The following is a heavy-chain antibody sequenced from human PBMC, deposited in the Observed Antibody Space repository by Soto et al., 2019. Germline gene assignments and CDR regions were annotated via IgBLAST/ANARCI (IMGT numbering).Heavy chain of an antibody. J-gene: IGHJ3*02. Sequence: PGGSLRLSCAASGFTFSSYSMNWVRQAPGKGLEWVSSISSSSSHIYYPGSVKGRFTISRENAKNSLHLQMNSLRAEDTAVYYCARYSSSSIVDAFDIWGQGTMVTVSS. D-gene: IGHD6-6*01. V-gene: IGHV3-21*04. CDR2: ISSSSSHI. CDR1: GFTFSSYS. CDR3: ARYSSSSIVDAFDI.